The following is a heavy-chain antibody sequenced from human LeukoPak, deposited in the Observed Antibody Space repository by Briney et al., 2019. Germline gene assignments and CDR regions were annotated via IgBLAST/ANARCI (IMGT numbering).Heavy chain of an antibody. CDR2: IRYDGSNK. J-gene: IGHJ6*03. CDR1: GFTFSSYG. V-gene: IGHV3-30*02. D-gene: IGHD3-10*01. CDR3: AKGVREYYYYMDV. Sequence: GGSLRLSCAASGFTFSSYGMHWVRQAPGKGLEWVAFIRYDGSNKYYADSVKGRFTISRDNSKNTLHLQMNSLRAEDTAVYYCAKGVREYYYYMDVWGKGTTVTVSS.